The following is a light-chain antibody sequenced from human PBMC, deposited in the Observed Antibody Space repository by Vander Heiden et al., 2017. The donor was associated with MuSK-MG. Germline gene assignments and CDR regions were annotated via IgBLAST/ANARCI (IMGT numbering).Light chain of an antibody. CDR1: SGGDKY. Sequence: CARRQPHQVSETPGKKASVYCSGDSGGDKYASCCQQTPGQSSVAVIYQAMRRPSGIPELFSASYSGTTATLPTSGTQDVDAADYYSHPPDTTNKVVFGGGTKLTVL. CDR2: QAM. V-gene: IGLV3-1*01. J-gene: IGLJ2*01. CDR3: HPPDTTNKVV.